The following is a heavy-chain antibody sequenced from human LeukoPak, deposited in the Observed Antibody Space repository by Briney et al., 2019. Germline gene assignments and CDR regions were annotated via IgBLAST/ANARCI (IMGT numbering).Heavy chain of an antibody. CDR1: GFTFSSYG. J-gene: IGHJ4*02. V-gene: IGHV3-30*18. Sequence: HPGGSLRLSCAASGFTFSSYGMHWVRQAPGKGLEWVAVISYDGSNKYYGDSVKGRFTISRDNSKNTLYLQMNSLRAEDTAVYYCAKEDDLEWLVYWGQGTLVTVSS. CDR3: AKEDDLEWLVY. CDR2: ISYDGSNK. D-gene: IGHD3-3*01.